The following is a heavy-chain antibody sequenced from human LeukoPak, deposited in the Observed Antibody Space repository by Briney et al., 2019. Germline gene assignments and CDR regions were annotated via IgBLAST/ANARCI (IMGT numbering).Heavy chain of an antibody. Sequence: GGALRLSCAASGFAFADYSLHWVRQAPGKGLEWVALMSFDGNFENFADSVKGRFTISRDTARNTLYLHMGSLGVEDSAVYYCARVGETGAVTMELDLWGQGALVTVSS. CDR3: ARVGETGAVTMELDL. CDR2: MSFDGNFE. J-gene: IGHJ1*01. CDR1: GFAFADYS. V-gene: IGHV3-30*03. D-gene: IGHD1-7*01.